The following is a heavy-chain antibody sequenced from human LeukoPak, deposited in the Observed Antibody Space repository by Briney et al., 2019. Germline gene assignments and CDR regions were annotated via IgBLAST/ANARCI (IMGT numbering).Heavy chain of an antibody. CDR2: ISGSGGSA. J-gene: IGHJ6*02. Sequence: GGSLRLPCAASGFTFSSYAMSWVRQAPGKGLEWVSAISGSGGSAYYADSVKGRFTISRDNSKNTLYLQMNSLRAEDTAVYYCAKGHCSSTSCYERYYYYYGMDAWGQGTTVTVSS. V-gene: IGHV3-23*01. CDR1: GFTFSSYA. D-gene: IGHD2-2*01. CDR3: AKGHCSSTSCYERYYYYYGMDA.